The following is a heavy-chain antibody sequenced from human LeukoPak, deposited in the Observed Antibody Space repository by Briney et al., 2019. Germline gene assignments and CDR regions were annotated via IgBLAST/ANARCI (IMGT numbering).Heavy chain of an antibody. J-gene: IGHJ4*02. Sequence: PGGSLRLSCAASGFTFDDYGMSWVRQAPGKGLEWVSGINWNGGSTGYADSVKGRSTISRDNSKNTLYLQMNSLRAEDTAVYYCATPDGPGTGWGQGTLVTVSS. D-gene: IGHD1-1*01. CDR3: ATPDGPGTG. CDR2: INWNGGST. V-gene: IGHV3-20*04. CDR1: GFTFDDYG.